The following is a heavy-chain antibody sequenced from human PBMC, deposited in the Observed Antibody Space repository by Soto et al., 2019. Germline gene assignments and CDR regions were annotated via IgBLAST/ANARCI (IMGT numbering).Heavy chain of an antibody. J-gene: IGHJ1*01. D-gene: IGHD3-3*01. CDR1: GFTFSTYA. CDR3: ARYNFRSLDVD. Sequence: GGSLRLSCSASGFTFSTYAMTWARQAPGKGLEWVSTISSSVGSTYYADSVKGRCTISRDNSRNMLYLQMSSLRAEDTAVYYCARYNFRSLDVDWGQGTQVTVSS. CDR2: ISSSVGST. V-gene: IGHV3-23*01.